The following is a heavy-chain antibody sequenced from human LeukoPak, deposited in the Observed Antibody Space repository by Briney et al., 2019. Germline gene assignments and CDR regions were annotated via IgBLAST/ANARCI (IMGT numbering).Heavy chain of an antibody. Sequence: GGSLRLSCAASGFAASGFTFSTFGMHWVRQAPGKGLEWVAFIRYDGTNKYYADSVKGRFTISRDDSKNTLYLQMNSLRAEDTAVYYCAKDAPNGNFHYYGSGGFDYWGQGTLVTVSS. CDR2: IRYDGTNK. J-gene: IGHJ4*02. V-gene: IGHV3-30*02. CDR3: AKDAPNGNFHYYGSGGFDY. D-gene: IGHD3-10*01. CDR1: GFTFSTFG.